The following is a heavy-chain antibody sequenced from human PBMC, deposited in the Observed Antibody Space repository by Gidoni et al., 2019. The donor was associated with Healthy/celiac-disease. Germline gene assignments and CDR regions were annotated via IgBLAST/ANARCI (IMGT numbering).Heavy chain of an antibody. D-gene: IGHD3-3*01. CDR3: ARRSGYDLWSGYDNNWFDP. CDR1: GGSLSSSSYY. V-gene: IGHV4-39*01. Sequence: QLQLQESGPGLVTPSETLSLTCTVSGGSLSSSSYYWGWIRQPPGKGLEWIGSIYYSGSTYYNPSLKSRVTISVDTSKNQFSLKLSSGTAADTAVYYCARRSGYDLWSGYDNNWFDPWGQGTLVTVSS. CDR2: IYYSGST. J-gene: IGHJ5*02.